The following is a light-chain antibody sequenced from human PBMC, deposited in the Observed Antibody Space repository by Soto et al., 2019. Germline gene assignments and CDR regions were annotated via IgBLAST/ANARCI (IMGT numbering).Light chain of an antibody. Sequence: QSALTQPASVSGSPGQSITISCTGTSSDVGGYNYVSWYQQHPGKAPKLIIYEVSNRPSGVSNRFSGSKSGNTASLTISGLQVEQEAASSCSSYTSRSSYVFGTGTKVTV. J-gene: IGLJ1*01. CDR1: SSDVGGYNY. CDR3: SSYTSRSSYV. V-gene: IGLV2-14*01. CDR2: EVS.